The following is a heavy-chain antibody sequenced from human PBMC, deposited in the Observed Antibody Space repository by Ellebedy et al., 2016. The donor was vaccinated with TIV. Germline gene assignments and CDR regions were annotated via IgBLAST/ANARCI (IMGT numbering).Heavy chain of an antibody. CDR2: SGSS. Sequence: SGSSNYNPSLKSRVTISVDTSRNQFSLKVNSVTAADTAIYYCAKLGRRSLAMDVWGKGTTVTISS. D-gene: IGHD3-3*01. CDR3: AKLGRRSLAMDV. V-gene: IGHV4-34*01. J-gene: IGHJ6*04.